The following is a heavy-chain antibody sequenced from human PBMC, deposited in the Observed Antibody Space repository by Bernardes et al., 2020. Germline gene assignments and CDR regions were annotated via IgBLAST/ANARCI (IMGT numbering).Heavy chain of an antibody. J-gene: IGHJ6*02. D-gene: IGHD3-16*01. Sequence: AESLRLSCAASGFTFSNPNMDWVRQAPGQGLEWVCLSTNNADSYTTTYAASVKGRFTISRADSKKSLYLEMNSLKTEDTAVYYCARGHPLGDVWGQGTTVTVSS. CDR1: GFTFSNPN. V-gene: IGHV3-72*01. CDR2: STNNADSYTT. CDR3: ARGHPLGDV.